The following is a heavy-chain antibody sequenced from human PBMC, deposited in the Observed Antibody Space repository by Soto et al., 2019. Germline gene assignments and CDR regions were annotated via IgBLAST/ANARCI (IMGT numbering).Heavy chain of an antibody. V-gene: IGHV4-39*01. CDR1: GDSISSRSYY. Sequence: PSETLSLTCTVPGDSISSRSYYWGWIRQPPGKGLEWIGSIYYSGSTYNNPSLRSRVSMSIDTSKDQFSLKLKSVTAADTALYFCARQRTSVVTQAYFDVWGQGSLVTVSS. CDR3: ARQRTSVVTQAYFDV. CDR2: IYYSGST. D-gene: IGHD2-21*02. J-gene: IGHJ4*02.